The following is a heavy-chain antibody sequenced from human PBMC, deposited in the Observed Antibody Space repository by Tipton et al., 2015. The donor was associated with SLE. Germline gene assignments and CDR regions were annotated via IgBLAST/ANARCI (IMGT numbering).Heavy chain of an antibody. J-gene: IGHJ4*02. Sequence: TLSLTCAVSGGSISSGGYSWSWIRQPPGKGLEWIGYIYYSGSTNYNPSLKSRVTISVDTSKNQFSLKLSSVTAADTAVYYCARARALYYYDSSGYYYNYWGQGTLVTVSS. D-gene: IGHD3-22*01. CDR1: GGSISSGGYS. CDR2: IYYSGST. CDR3: ARARALYYYDSSGYYYNY. V-gene: IGHV4-30-4*07.